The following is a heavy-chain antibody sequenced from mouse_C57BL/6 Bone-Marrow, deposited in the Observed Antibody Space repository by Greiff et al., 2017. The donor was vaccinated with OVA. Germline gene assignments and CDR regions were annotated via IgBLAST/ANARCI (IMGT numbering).Heavy chain of an antibody. J-gene: IGHJ2*01. CDR2: ISNGGGST. CDR1: GFTFSDYY. V-gene: IGHV5-12*01. Sequence: EVQLQESGGGLVQPGGSLKLSCAASGFTFSDYYMYWVRQTPEKRLEWVAYISNGGGSTYYPDTVKGRFTISRDNAKNTLYLQMSRLKSEDTAMYYCARHGGTGFDYWGQGTTLTVSS. CDR3: ARHGGTGFDY.